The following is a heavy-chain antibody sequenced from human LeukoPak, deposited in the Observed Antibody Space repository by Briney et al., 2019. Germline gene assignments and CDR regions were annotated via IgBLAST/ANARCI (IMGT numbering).Heavy chain of an antibody. CDR2: INSGDFNI. CDR1: RYIFANYW. CDR3: AIERGYSYANFNS. V-gene: IGHV5-51*01. Sequence: GQSLKSSCKGSRYIFANYWIGWVRQMTGKGLEWMGAINSGDFNIVYSTSFQGQVTFSVDKSISTAYLQWSSLQASDTAMYYCAIERGYSYANFNSWGQGTLVTVSP. D-gene: IGHD5-18*01. J-gene: IGHJ4*02.